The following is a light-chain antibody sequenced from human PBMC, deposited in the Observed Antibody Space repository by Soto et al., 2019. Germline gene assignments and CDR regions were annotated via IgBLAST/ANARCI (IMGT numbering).Light chain of an antibody. V-gene: IGKV3-20*01. CDR2: GAS. CDR3: QQYSSSPALT. J-gene: IGKJ4*01. CDR1: QSISSSF. Sequence: DIVLTQSPGTLSLSPGERATLSCRASQSISSSFLAWYQQKPGQAPRLLIYGASSRATGIPDRFSGSGSGTDFTLIISRLEPEDFAVYYCQQYSSSPALTFGGGTRVEIK.